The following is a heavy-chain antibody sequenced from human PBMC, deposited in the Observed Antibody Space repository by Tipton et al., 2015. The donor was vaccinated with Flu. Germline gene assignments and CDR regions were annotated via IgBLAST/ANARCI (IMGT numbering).Heavy chain of an antibody. Sequence: TLSLTCAVYGESLTDYYWGWIRRPPGKGLEWIGEIDHSGFTNYNPSLKSRVTISVDTSKNRFSLRLSSVSAADTAFYYCARELKGGWSGYYAGRGSYYFSYMDVWGNGTTVTVSS. CDR3: ARELKGGWSGYYAGRGSYYFSYMDV. J-gene: IGHJ6*03. V-gene: IGHV4-34*01. CDR1: GESLTDYY. D-gene: IGHD3-3*01. CDR2: IDHSGFT.